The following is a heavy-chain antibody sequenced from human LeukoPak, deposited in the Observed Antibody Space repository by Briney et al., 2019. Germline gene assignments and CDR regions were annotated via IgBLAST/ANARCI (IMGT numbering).Heavy chain of an antibody. J-gene: IGHJ4*02. CDR3: AREAFYYDSSGWFFDY. V-gene: IGHV3-53*01. CDR2: IYSGGST. D-gene: IGHD3-22*01. Sequence: GGSLRLSCAASGFTVSSNYMSWVRQAPGKGLEWVSVIYSGGSTYYADSVKGRFTISRDNSKNTLYLQMNSLRAEDTAVYYCAREAFYYDSSGWFFDYWGQGTLVIVSS. CDR1: GFTVSSNY.